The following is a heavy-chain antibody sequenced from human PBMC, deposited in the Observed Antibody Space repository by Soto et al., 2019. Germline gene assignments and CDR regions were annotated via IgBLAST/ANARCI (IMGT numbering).Heavy chain of an antibody. V-gene: IGHV4-34*01. CDR1: GGSFSGYY. CDR2: INHSGST. D-gene: IGHD6-19*01. Sequence: SGTLSLTCAVYGGSFSGYYWSWIRQPPGKGLEWIGEINHSGSTNYNPSLKSRVTISVDTSKNQFSLKLSSVTAADTAVYYCARGRRIAVAGLARFAFDIWGQGTMVTVSS. J-gene: IGHJ3*02. CDR3: ARGRRIAVAGLARFAFDI.